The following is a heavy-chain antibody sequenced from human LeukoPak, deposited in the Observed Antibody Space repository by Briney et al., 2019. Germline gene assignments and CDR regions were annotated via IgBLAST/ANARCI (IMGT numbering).Heavy chain of an antibody. CDR2: IIPIFGAA. Sequence: SVKVTCKASGGTFSSYAISWVRRAPGQGLEWMGGIIPIFGAANYAQKFQGRVTITTDESTSTAYMELSSLRSEDTAVYYCARGCSGYDFWSGCYYFDYWGQGTLVTVSS. D-gene: IGHD3-3*01. CDR3: ARGCSGYDFWSGCYYFDY. CDR1: GGTFSSYA. J-gene: IGHJ4*02. V-gene: IGHV1-69*05.